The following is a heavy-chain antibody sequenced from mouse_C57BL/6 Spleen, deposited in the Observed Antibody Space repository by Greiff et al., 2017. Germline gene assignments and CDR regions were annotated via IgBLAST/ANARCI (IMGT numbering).Heavy chain of an antibody. CDR3: ARGGLYYAMDY. CDR1: GFTFSDYG. Sequence: EVMLVESGGGLVKPGGSLKLSCAASGFTFSDYGMHWVRQAPEKGLEWVAYISSGSSTIYYADTVKGRFTISRANAKNTLFLQMTRLRSEDTAMYYCARGGLYYAMDYWGQGTSVTVSS. J-gene: IGHJ4*01. CDR2: ISSGSSTI. V-gene: IGHV5-17*01.